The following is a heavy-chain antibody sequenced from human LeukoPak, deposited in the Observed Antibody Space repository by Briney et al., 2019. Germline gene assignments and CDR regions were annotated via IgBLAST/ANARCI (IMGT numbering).Heavy chain of an antibody. J-gene: IGHJ3*02. V-gene: IGHV4-61*02. Sequence: SETLSLTCTVSGGSISSGSYYWSWIRQPAGKGLEWIGRIYTSGSTNYNPSLNSRVTISVDTSKNQFSLKLSSVTAADTAVYYCARAPYYYDSSGPDAFDIWGQGTMVTVSS. CDR1: GGSISSGSYY. CDR2: IYTSGST. CDR3: ARAPYYYDSSGPDAFDI. D-gene: IGHD3-22*01.